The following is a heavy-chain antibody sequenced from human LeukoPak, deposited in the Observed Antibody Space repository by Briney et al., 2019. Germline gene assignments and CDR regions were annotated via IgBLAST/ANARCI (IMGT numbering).Heavy chain of an antibody. CDR1: GGTFSSYA. Sequence: SVKVSCKASGGTFSSYAISWVRQAPGQGLEWMGRIIPILGIANYAQKFQGRVTITADKSTSTAYMELSSLRSEDTAVYYCAREHRGAYCGGDCYSAFDIWGQGTMVTVSS. CDR3: AREHRGAYCGGDCYSAFDI. J-gene: IGHJ3*02. V-gene: IGHV1-69*04. D-gene: IGHD2-21*02. CDR2: IIPILGIA.